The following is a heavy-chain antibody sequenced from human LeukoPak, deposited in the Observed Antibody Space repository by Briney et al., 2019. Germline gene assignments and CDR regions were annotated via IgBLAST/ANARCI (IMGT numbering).Heavy chain of an antibody. CDR1: GFTFSSYS. CDR2: ISSSSSYI. CDR3: ARDSRSGSYLGYYYYMDV. D-gene: IGHD1-26*01. Sequence: GGSLRLSCAASGFTFSSYSMNWVRQAPGKGLEWVSSISSSSSYIYYADSVKGRFNIYRDNAKNSLYLQMNSLRDEDTAVYYCARDSRSGSYLGYYYYMDVWGKGTTVTVSS. J-gene: IGHJ6*03. V-gene: IGHV3-21*01.